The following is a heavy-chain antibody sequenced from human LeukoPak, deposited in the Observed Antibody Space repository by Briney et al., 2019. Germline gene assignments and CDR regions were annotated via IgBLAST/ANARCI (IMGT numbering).Heavy chain of an antibody. CDR1: GGSISSGGYS. CDR3: ARAPQDTAMVYFDY. V-gene: IGHV4-30-2*01. Sequence: SETLSLTCAASGGSISSGGYSWSWIRQPPGKGLEWIGYIYHSGSTYYNPSLNSRVTISVDGSKNQFSLKLSPVTAADTAVYYCARAPQDTAMVYFDYWGQGSLVTDSS. J-gene: IGHJ4*02. D-gene: IGHD5-18*01. CDR2: IYHSGST.